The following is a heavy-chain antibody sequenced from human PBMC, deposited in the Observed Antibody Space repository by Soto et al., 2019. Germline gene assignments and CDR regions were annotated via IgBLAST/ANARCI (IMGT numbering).Heavy chain of an antibody. CDR1: GYSISSGYY. CDR3: AGGLTFGGVIVIPP. CDR2: IYHSGST. V-gene: IGHV4-38-2*01. J-gene: IGHJ5*02. D-gene: IGHD3-16*02. Sequence: SETLSLTCAVSGYSISSGYYWGWIRQPPGKGLEWIGSIYHSGSTYYNPSLKSRVTISVDTSKNQFSLKLSSVTAADTAVYYCAGGLTFGGVIVIPPWGQGTLVTVSS.